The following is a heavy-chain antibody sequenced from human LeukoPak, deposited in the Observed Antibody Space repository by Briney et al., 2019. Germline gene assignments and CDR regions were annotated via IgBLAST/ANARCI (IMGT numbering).Heavy chain of an antibody. J-gene: IGHJ1*01. CDR3: AKDYSSSWYGYFQH. V-gene: IGHV3-48*03. CDR1: GFTFSSYE. Sequence: PGGSLRLSCAASGFTFSSYEINWVRQAPGKGLEWVSYISGSGNTIYYADSVKGRFTISRDNGKSSVYLQMNSLRAEDTAVYYCAKDYSSSWYGYFQHWGQGTLVTVSS. D-gene: IGHD6-13*01. CDR2: ISGSGNTI.